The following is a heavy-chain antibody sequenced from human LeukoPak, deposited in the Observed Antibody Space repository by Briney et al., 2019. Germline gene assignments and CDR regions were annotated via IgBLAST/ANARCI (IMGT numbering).Heavy chain of an antibody. V-gene: IGHV4-59*01. Sequence: SETLSLTCTVSGGSISSYYWSWIRQPPGKGLEWIGYIYYSGSTNYNPSLKRRVTISVDASNNQLSLKLSSVSAADTAVYYCAGYMTTVTTQGWFDPWGEGTLVTVSS. CDR2: IYYSGST. CDR3: AGYMTTVTTQGWFDP. CDR1: GGSISSYY. D-gene: IGHD4-17*01. J-gene: IGHJ5*02.